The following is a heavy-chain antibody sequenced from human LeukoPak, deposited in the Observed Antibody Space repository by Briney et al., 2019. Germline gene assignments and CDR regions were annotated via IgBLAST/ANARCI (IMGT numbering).Heavy chain of an antibody. D-gene: IGHD1-26*01. V-gene: IGHV1-46*01. J-gene: IGHJ5*02. CDR3: ARDNSVGDVAWWFDP. CDR2: INPSGGST. Sequence: ASVKVSCKASGYTFTSYYMHWVRQAPGQGLEWMGIINPSGGSTSYAQKFQGRVTMTRDMSTSTVYMELSSLRSEDTAVYYCARDNSVGDVAWWFDPWGQGTLVTVSS. CDR1: GYTFTSYY.